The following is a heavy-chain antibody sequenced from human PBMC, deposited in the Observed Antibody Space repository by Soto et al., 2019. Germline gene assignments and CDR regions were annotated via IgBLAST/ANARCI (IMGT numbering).Heavy chain of an antibody. CDR1: GYTFTSYY. Sequence: ASVKVSCKASGYTFTSYYMHWVRQAPGQGLEWMGIINPSGGNTRYAQKFQGRVTMTRDTSTGTVYMELSSLISEDTAVYYCARGLIYDSSGYYFDYWGQGTLVTVSS. V-gene: IGHV1-46*01. J-gene: IGHJ4*02. CDR3: ARGLIYDSSGYYFDY. D-gene: IGHD3-22*01. CDR2: INPSGGNT.